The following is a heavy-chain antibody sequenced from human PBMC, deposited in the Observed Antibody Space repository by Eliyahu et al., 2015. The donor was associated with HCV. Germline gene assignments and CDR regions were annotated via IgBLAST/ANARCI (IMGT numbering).Heavy chain of an antibody. CDR2: VNDDGSTT. Sequence: EKQLLQSGGGLVHPGGSLXLXXAASSXPFRDYAMXWVRQXPGRGXEWIASVNDDGSTTYYADSVRGRFTISRDNSKNTLSLQMSSLRAEDAAIYFCARKTGSYYYYTAMDVWGQGTAIIVS. CDR3: ARKTGSYYYYTAMDV. CDR1: SXPFRDYA. V-gene: IGHV3-23*01. D-gene: IGHD3-9*01. J-gene: IGHJ6*02.